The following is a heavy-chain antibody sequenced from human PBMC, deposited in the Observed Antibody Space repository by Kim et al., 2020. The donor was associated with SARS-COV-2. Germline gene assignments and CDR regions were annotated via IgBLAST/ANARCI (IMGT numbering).Heavy chain of an antibody. CDR3: ARAVSVEHQLSY. D-gene: IGHD6-13*01. V-gene: IGHV3-30*01. Sequence: YDANSVKGRFPISRDNSKNTLYLQMNSLRAEDTAVYYCARAVSVEHQLSYWGQGTLVTVSS. J-gene: IGHJ4*02.